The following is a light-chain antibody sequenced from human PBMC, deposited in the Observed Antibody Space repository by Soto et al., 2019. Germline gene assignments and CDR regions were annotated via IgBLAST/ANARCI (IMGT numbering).Light chain of an antibody. CDR1: ESVSPN. CDR2: GAS. CDR3: QQYSIWRT. V-gene: IGKV3-15*01. Sequence: EILMTQSPSTLPLAAGERVTLSCRASESVSPNLAWYQQKAGQAPRLLIYGASTWATGIPARLSGGGSGTEFTITISSLQSEDFAVYYCQQYSIWRTFGQGTKVDIK. J-gene: IGKJ1*01.